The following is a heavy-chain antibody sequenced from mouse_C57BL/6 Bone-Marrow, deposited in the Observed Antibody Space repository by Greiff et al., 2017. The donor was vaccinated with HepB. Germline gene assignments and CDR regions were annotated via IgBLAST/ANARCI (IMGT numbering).Heavy chain of an antibody. D-gene: IGHD1-1*01. CDR1: GFTFSSYA. CDR2: ISSGGDYI. J-gene: IGHJ3*01. V-gene: IGHV5-9-1*02. CDR3: TRDNPHYYGSSRFAY. Sequence: EVKLVESGEGLVKPGGSLKLSCAASGFTFSSYAMSWVRQTPEKRLEWVAYISSGGDYIYYADTVKGRFTISRDNARNTLYLQMSSLKSEDTAMYYCTRDNPHYYGSSRFAYWGQGTLVTVSA.